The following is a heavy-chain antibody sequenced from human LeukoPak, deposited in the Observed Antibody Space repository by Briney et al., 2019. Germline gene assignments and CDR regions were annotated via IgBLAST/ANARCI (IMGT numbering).Heavy chain of an antibody. J-gene: IGHJ4*02. Sequence: SGGSLRLSCAASGFTFSRYWMSWMRQAPGKGLEWVANIKYDGYEEYYVDSVKGRFTISRDNAKNSLYLQMNSLRAEDTAEYYCARQYYDENSVYRNFDHWGQGTLVTVSS. CDR2: IKYDGYEE. CDR3: ARQYYDENSVYRNFDH. D-gene: IGHD3-16*01. V-gene: IGHV3-7*01. CDR1: GFTFSRYW.